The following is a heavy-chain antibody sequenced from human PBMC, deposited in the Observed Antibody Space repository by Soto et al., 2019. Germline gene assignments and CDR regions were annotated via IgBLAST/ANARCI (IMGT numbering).Heavy chain of an antibody. J-gene: IGHJ4*02. CDR3: ARAVGPFDY. CDR2: IWYDGSNK. V-gene: IGHV3-33*01. CDR1: GFIFSTYG. D-gene: IGHD1-26*01. Sequence: QVQLVESGGGVVQPGRSLRLSCEASGFIFSTYGMHWVRQAPGKGLEWVAVIWYDGSNKYYADSVRGRFTISRDNSKNTLFLQVNSLRAEDTAVYYCARAVGPFDYWGQGTLVTVSS.